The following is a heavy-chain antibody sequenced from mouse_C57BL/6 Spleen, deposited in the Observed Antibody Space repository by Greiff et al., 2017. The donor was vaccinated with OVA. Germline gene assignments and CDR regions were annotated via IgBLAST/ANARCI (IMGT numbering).Heavy chain of an antibody. V-gene: IGHV5-16*01. CDR2: INYDGSST. CDR1: GFTFSDYY. Sequence: EVKVEKSEGGLVQPGSSMKLSCTASGFTFSDYYMAWVRQVPEKGLEWVANINYDGSSTYYLDSLKSRFIISRDNAKNILYLQMSSLKSEDTATYYCAREDYAMDYWGQGTSVTVSS. CDR3: AREDYAMDY. J-gene: IGHJ4*01.